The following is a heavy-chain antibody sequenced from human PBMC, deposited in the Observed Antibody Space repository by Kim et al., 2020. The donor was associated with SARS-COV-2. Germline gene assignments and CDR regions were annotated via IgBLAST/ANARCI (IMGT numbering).Heavy chain of an antibody. CDR3: ARGREYYDILTGRGYYGMDF. J-gene: IGHJ6*02. Sequence: ASVKVSCKASGYTFTSYDINWVRQATGQGLEWMGWMNPNSGNTGYAQKFQGRVTMTRNTSISTAYMELSSLRSEDTAVYYCARGREYYDILTGRGYYGMDFWGQGTTVTVSS. D-gene: IGHD3-9*01. CDR2: MNPNSGNT. V-gene: IGHV1-8*01. CDR1: GYTFTSYD.